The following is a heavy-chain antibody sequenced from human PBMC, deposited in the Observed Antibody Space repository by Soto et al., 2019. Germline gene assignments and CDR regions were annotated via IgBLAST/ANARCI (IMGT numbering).Heavy chain of an antibody. Sequence: QVQLVQSGAEVKKPGSSVKVSCKASGGTFSSYAISWVRQAPGQGLEWMGGIIPIFGTANYAQKFQGRVTMTAHESXXSXYXXPSSLRSEDTAVYYCASHIVVVVAAAHYYYYGMDVWGQGTTVTVSS. CDR3: ASHIVVVVAAAHYYYYGMDV. V-gene: IGHV1-69*12. CDR1: GGTFSSYA. CDR2: IIPIFGTA. D-gene: IGHD2-15*01. J-gene: IGHJ6*02.